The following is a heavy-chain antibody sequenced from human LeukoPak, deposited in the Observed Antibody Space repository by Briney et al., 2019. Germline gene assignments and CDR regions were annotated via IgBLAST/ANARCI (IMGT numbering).Heavy chain of an antibody. J-gene: IGHJ5*02. CDR3: ARDLVLATRPPWFDP. CDR1: TFTFSTYD. D-gene: IGHD2-8*02. V-gene: IGHV3-48*03. Sequence: PGGSLRLSCAASTFTFSTYDMNRIRQAPGKGLEWLSYISSSGSSIYYADSVKGRFTISRDNAKNSLYLQMNSLRAEDTALYYCARDLVLATRPPWFDPWGQGTLVTVSS. CDR2: ISSSGSSI.